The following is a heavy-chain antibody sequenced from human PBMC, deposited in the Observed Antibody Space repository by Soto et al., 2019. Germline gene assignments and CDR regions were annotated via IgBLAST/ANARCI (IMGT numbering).Heavy chain of an antibody. J-gene: IGHJ4*02. D-gene: IGHD6-19*01. CDR3: ARGPGKWLVPDY. Sequence: VLLLQSGAEVRKPGASVKVSCKPSGYTFSAYGISWVRQAPGQGLEWMGWISADAGDTNYAQNFQRRVSMTTDTFTGTVYMERRSLVSDDTALYYCARGPGKWLVPDYWGQGTLVTVSS. V-gene: IGHV1-18*04. CDR1: GYTFSAYG. CDR2: ISADAGDT.